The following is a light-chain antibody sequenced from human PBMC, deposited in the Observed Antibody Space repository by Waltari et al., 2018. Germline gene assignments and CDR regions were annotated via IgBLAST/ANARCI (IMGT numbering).Light chain of an antibody. CDR1: QSVSRF. CDR3: QKYNDWLPPT. CDR2: GAS. Sequence: EVVMTQSPATLSVSPGERVTLSCRASQSVSRFVAWYQQKPGQAPRLLIYGASTRATGIPARFSGSGSGTEFTLTISSVQSEDFAVYYCQKYNDWLPPTLGGGTKLEIK. V-gene: IGKV3-15*01. J-gene: IGKJ4*01.